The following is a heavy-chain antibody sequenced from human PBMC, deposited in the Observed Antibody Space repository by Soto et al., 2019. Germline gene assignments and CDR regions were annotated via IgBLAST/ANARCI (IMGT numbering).Heavy chain of an antibody. V-gene: IGHV1-46*01. J-gene: IGHJ6*02. CDR1: GYTFTSYY. Sequence: GASVKVSCKASGYTFTSYYMHWVRQAPGQGLEWMGIINPSGGSTSYAQKFQGRVTMTRDTPTSTVYMELSSLRSEDTAVYYCATGSGSYYYYYYGMDVWGQGTTVTVSS. D-gene: IGHD1-26*01. CDR3: ATGSGSYYYYYYGMDV. CDR2: INPSGGST.